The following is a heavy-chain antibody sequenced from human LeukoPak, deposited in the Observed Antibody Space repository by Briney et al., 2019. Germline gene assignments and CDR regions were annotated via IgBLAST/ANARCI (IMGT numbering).Heavy chain of an antibody. Sequence: GASVKVSCKASGGTFSSYAISWVRQAPGQGLEWMGGIIPIFGTANYAQKFQGRVTITADESTSTAYMELSSLRSEDTAVYYCARDGVGWLQSYFDYWGQGTLVTVSS. CDR2: IIPIFGTA. V-gene: IGHV1-69*13. J-gene: IGHJ4*02. CDR3: ARDGVGWLQSYFDY. CDR1: GGTFSSYA. D-gene: IGHD5-24*01.